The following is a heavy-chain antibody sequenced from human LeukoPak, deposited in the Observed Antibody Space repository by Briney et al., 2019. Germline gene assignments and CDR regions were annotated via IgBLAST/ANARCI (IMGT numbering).Heavy chain of an antibody. CDR3: ARTTSLTASGYDY. J-gene: IGHJ4*02. CDR1: GYTFTTYH. CDR2: MNPYSGDR. D-gene: IGHD4-17*01. V-gene: IGHV1-8*03. Sequence: ASVKVSCKTSGYTFTTYHINWVRQATVQGLEWLGWMNPYSGDRGYAQKFQGRLSITSDTSISTAYMELSSLRSDDTAVYFCARTTSLTASGYDYWGQGTLVTVSS.